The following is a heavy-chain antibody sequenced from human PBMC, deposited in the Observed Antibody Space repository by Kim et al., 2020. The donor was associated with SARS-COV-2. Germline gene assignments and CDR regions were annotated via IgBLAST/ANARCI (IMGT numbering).Heavy chain of an antibody. D-gene: IGHD5-12*01. CDR3: ARNVPGGYAIAY. J-gene: IGHJ4*02. V-gene: IGHV3-48*02. Sequence: YAGTVKCRFTISRDNARNSLYLQMNSLREEDAAVYYCARNVPGGYAIAYWGQGTLVTVSS.